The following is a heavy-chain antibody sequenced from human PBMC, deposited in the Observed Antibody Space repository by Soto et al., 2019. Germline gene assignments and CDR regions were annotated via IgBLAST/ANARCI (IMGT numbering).Heavy chain of an antibody. Sequence: QVQLVESGGGVVQPGRSLRLSCAASGFTFSSYAMHWDRQAPGKGLEWVAVISYDGSNKYYADSVKGRFTISRDNSKNTLYVQMNSLRAEDTAVYYCARARGYSGSGPRMDVWGQGTTVTVSS. CDR1: GFTFSSYA. CDR3: ARARGYSGSGPRMDV. V-gene: IGHV3-30-3*01. D-gene: IGHD1-26*01. J-gene: IGHJ6*02. CDR2: ISYDGSNK.